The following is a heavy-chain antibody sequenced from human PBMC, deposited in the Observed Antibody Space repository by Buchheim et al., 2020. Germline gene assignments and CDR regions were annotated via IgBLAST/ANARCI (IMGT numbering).Heavy chain of an antibody. Sequence: QLQLQESGSGLVKPSQTLSLTCAVSGGSITSGGLSWCWIRQPPGKGLEWIGYMFHTGSTYYNPSLKSRVIISIDGSKNQFSLKFSSVTAADTAVYYCARVAVARRAYWFDPWGQGTL. J-gene: IGHJ5*02. D-gene: IGHD2-21*01. CDR3: ARVAVARRAYWFDP. CDR2: MFHTGST. V-gene: IGHV4-30-2*01. CDR1: GGSITSGGLS.